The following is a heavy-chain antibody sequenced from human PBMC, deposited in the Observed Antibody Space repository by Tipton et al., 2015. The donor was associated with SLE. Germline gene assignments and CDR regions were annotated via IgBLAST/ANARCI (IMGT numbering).Heavy chain of an antibody. D-gene: IGHD3-3*01. CDR3: ARALGPTIFGVGY. CDR2: IYYSGST. Sequence: TLSLTCTVSGGSISSYHWSWIRQPPGKGLEWIGYIYYSGSTNYNPSLKSRVTISVDTSKNQFSLKLSSVTAADTAVYYCARALGPTIFGVGYWGQGTLVTVSS. CDR1: GGSISSYH. J-gene: IGHJ4*02. V-gene: IGHV4-59*01.